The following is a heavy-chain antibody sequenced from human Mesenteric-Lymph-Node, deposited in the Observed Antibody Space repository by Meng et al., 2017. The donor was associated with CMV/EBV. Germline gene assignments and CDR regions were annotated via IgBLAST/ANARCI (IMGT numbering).Heavy chain of an antibody. V-gene: IGHV3-23*01. CDR2: ISGSGGRT. J-gene: IGHJ4*02. Sequence: CAASGFTFRGYAMSWVRQAPGKGLEWVSAISGSGGRTYYADSVKGRFTISRDNSKNTLYLQMNSLRAEDTAVYYCAKGEVATIFDHWGQGTLVTVSS. CDR3: AKGEVATIFDH. CDR1: GFTFRGYA. D-gene: IGHD5-12*01.